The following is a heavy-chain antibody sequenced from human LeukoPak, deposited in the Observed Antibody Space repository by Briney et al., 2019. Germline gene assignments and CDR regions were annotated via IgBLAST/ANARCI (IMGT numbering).Heavy chain of an antibody. Sequence: SETLSLTCTVSGGSITNSRYYWGWIRQPPGKGLEWIGNIYSSGSTYYSPSLKSRVTISVDTSTNQFSLKLSSVTAADAALYYCAKCYSLLDGFDIWGQGTMVSVSS. CDR2: IYSSGST. D-gene: IGHD2-15*01. J-gene: IGHJ3*02. CDR3: AKCYSLLDGFDI. V-gene: IGHV4-39*01. CDR1: GGSITNSRYY.